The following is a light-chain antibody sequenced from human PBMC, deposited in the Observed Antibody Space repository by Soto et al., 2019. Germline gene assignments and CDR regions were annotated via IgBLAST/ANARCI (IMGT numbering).Light chain of an antibody. CDR2: SDN. J-gene: IGLJ3*02. V-gene: IGLV1-44*01. Sequence: QSVLTQPPSASGTPGQRVTISCSGSNSNIGRNAVNWYQQLPGTAPRLLISSDNRRPSGVPDRFSASKSGTSASLAISGLQSDDEADYYCAAWDDSLIGIWVFGGGTKLTV. CDR1: NSNIGRNA. CDR3: AAWDDSLIGIWV.